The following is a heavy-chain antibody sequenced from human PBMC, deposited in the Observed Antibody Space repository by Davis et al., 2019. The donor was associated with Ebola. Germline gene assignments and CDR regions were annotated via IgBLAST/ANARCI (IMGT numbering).Heavy chain of an antibody. Sequence: ASVKVSCKASGYTFTDYNIHWMRQAPGQGLEWLGRVILKSGATNYAQKFQGRVTMTRDTSISTVYMDLSSLTSEDTAVYYCTILAISYYFDSWGQGTLVTVSS. CDR1: GYTFTDYN. J-gene: IGHJ4*02. D-gene: IGHD3-16*02. CDR2: VILKSGAT. CDR3: TILAISYYFDS. V-gene: IGHV1-2*06.